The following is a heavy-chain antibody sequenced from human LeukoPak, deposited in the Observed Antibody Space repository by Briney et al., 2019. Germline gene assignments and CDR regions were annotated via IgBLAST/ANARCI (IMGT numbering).Heavy chain of an antibody. CDR2: IWYDGSNK. CDR3: ARDGGGYGSSYGMDV. J-gene: IGHJ6*02. Sequence: GGSLRLSCAASGFTFSSYGMHWVRQAPGKGLEWVAVIWYDGSNKYYADSVKGRFTISRDNSKNTLYLQMNSLRAEDTAVYYCARDGGGYGSSYGMDVWGQGTTVTVSS. CDR1: GFTFSSYG. V-gene: IGHV3-33*01. D-gene: IGHD2-15*01.